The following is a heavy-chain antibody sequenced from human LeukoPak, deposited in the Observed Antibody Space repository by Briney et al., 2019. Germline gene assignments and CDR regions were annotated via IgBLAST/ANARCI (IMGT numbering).Heavy chain of an antibody. CDR1: GGSISSYY. Sequence: SETLSLTRTVSGGSISSYYWSWIRQPPGKGLEWIGYIYYSGSTNYNSSLKSRVTISVDTSKNQFSLKLSSVTAADTAVYYCARAHYSNYPRFSYFDYWGQGTLVTVSS. V-gene: IGHV4-59*01. J-gene: IGHJ4*02. CDR2: IYYSGST. D-gene: IGHD4-11*01. CDR3: ARAHYSNYPRFSYFDY.